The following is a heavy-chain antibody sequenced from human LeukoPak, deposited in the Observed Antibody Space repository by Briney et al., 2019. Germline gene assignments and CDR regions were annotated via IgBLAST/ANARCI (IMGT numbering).Heavy chain of an antibody. CDR2: IYPGDSDT. CDR1: GYSFTSYW. J-gene: IGHJ3*02. V-gene: IGHV5-51*01. Sequence: GESLKISCKGSGYSFTSYWIGWVRQMPGKGLEWMGIIYPGDSDTRYSPSFQGQVTISADKSISTAYLQWSSLKASGTAMYYCARQRGYCSSTSCYKEAFDIWGQGTMVTVSS. CDR3: ARQRGYCSSTSCYKEAFDI. D-gene: IGHD2-2*03.